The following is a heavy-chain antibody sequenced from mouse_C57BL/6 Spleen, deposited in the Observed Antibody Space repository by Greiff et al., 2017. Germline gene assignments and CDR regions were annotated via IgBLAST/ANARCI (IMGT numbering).Heavy chain of an antibody. Sequence: QVKLQQSGAELVKPGASVKLSCKASGYTFTEYTIPWVKQRSGQGLAWIGWFYPGRGSIKYNEKFKDKDTLTSDKSSSTVYMVLSILTSEDSAVYFCARHKGGYCVVMDYWGQGTSVTVSS. V-gene: IGHV1-62-2*01. D-gene: IGHD1-1*02. J-gene: IGHJ4*01. CDR3: ARHKGGYCVVMDY. CDR2: FYPGRGSI. CDR1: GYTFTEYT.